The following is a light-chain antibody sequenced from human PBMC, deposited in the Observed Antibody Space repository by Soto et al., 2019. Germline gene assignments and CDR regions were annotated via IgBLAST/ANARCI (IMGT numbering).Light chain of an antibody. J-gene: IGKJ1*01. CDR2: GAP. CDR1: QSVSSN. CDR3: QQYNNWWT. Sequence: EIVMTQSPATLSVSPVERATLSCRASQSVSSNLAWYQQKPGQAPRLLIYGAPTRATGIPARFSGSGSGTEFTLTISSLQSEDFAVYYCQQYNNWWTFGQGTKVDIK. V-gene: IGKV3-15*01.